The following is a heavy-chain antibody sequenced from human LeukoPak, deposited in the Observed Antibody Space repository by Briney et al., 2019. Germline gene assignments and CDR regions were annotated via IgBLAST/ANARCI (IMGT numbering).Heavy chain of an antibody. CDR3: ARTPRSYYDSSGAPD. D-gene: IGHD3-22*01. J-gene: IGHJ4*02. CDR2: ISSSSSYI. CDR1: GFTFSSYS. V-gene: IGHV3-21*01. Sequence: GGSLRLSCAASGFTFSSYSMNWVRQAPGKGLEWVSSISSSSSYIYYADSVKGRFTISRDNAKNSLYLQMNSLRAEDTAVYYCARTPRSYYDSSGAPDWGQGTLVTVSS.